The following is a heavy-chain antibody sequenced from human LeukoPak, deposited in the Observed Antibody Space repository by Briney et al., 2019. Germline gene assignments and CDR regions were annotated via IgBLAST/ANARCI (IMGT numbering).Heavy chain of an antibody. CDR3: AREGYGDFAFDY. CDR2: ISGSGGST. CDR1: GFTFSSYA. Sequence: GGSLRLSCAASGFTFSSYAMSWVRQAPGKGLEWVSAISGSGGSTYYADSVKGRFTISRDNAKNTLYLQMNSLRAEDTAVYYCAREGYGDFAFDYWGQGTLVTVSS. V-gene: IGHV3-23*01. D-gene: IGHD4-17*01. J-gene: IGHJ4*02.